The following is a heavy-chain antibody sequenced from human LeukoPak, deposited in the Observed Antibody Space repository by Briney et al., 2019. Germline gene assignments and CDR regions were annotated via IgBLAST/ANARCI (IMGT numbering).Heavy chain of an antibody. CDR3: ARGRWEVRFDP. CDR2: ISHIGST. Sequence: SKTLSLTCAVYGGSFSGYYWSWVRQPPGKGLEWIGEISHIGSTNYNPSLESRVTISVDTSKNQFSLKLSSVTAADTAVYYCARGRWEVRFDPWGQGTLVTVSS. V-gene: IGHV4-34*01. J-gene: IGHJ5*02. D-gene: IGHD1-26*01. CDR1: GGSFSGYY.